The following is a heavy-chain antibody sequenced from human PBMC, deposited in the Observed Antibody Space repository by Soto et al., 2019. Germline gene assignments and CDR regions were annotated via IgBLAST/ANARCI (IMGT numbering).Heavy chain of an antibody. J-gene: IGHJ5*01. Sequence: EVQLVDSGGGLVQPGGSLRLSCVASGFTFSDHSMNWIRQAPGKGLEWISYITPNGVIVYADSVKGRFAISRDNAKSSVYLQMSSLRDEDTALYYCARDANSNSVRFWFDSWGQGTLVTVSS. CDR3: ARDANSNSVRFWFDS. V-gene: IGHV3-48*02. CDR1: GFTFSDHS. CDR2: ITPNGVI. D-gene: IGHD3-22*01.